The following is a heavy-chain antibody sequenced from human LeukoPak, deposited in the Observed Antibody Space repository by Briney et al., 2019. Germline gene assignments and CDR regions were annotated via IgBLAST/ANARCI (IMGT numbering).Heavy chain of an antibody. V-gene: IGHV1-46*01. CDR3: ARDRTHYYESSGYYSRWEY. Sequence: ASVKVSCKASGYTFINYYVHWVRQAPGQGLQWLGMINPSGGSTVYAQMLQGRVTMTRDTSTSTVYMELSSLRSEDTAMYYCARDRTHYYESSGYYSRWEYWGQGTLVTVSS. CDR2: INPSGGST. J-gene: IGHJ4*02. D-gene: IGHD3-22*01. CDR1: GYTFINYY.